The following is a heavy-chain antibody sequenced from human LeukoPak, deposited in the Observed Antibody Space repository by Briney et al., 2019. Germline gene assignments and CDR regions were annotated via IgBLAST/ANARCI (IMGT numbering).Heavy chain of an antibody. V-gene: IGHV3-15*05. CDR1: GFIFSNAW. CDR2: IKGSDDGGAI. J-gene: IGHJ4*02. D-gene: IGHD3-10*01. Sequence: GGSLRLSCAASGFIFSNAWMIWVRQAPGKGLEWVGRIKGSDDGGAIDYAAPVKGRFAISRDGSKDMLFLEMSSLKIEDTAVYYCTTLILLRGVGGGFWGPGSLVTVSS. CDR3: TTLILLRGVGGGF.